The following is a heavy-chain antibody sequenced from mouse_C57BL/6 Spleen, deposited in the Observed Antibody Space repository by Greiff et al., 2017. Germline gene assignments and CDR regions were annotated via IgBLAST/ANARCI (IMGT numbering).Heavy chain of an antibody. Sequence: QVQLKESGPGLVQPSQSLSITCPVSGFSLTSYGVHWVRQSPGKGLEWLGVIWSGGSTDYNAAFISRLSISKDNSKSQVFFKMNSLQADDTAIYYCAGATVVDRYFDVWGTGTTVTVSS. V-gene: IGHV2-2*01. CDR3: AGATVVDRYFDV. CDR2: IWSGGST. D-gene: IGHD1-1*01. J-gene: IGHJ1*03. CDR1: GFSLTSYG.